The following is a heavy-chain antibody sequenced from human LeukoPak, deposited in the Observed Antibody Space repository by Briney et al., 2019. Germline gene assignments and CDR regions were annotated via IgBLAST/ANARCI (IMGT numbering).Heavy chain of an antibody. V-gene: IGHV4-34*01. CDR3: ARGRVYQDTAMVTVGGAGVRRFDY. J-gene: IGHJ4*02. CDR2: INHSGST. D-gene: IGHD5-18*01. Sequence: PSETLSLTCAVYGGSFSGYYWSWIRQPPGKGLEWNGEINHSGSTNYNPSLKSRVTISVDTSKNQFSLKLSSVTAADTAVYYCARGRVYQDTAMVTVGGAGVRRFDYWGQGTLVTVSS. CDR1: GGSFSGYY.